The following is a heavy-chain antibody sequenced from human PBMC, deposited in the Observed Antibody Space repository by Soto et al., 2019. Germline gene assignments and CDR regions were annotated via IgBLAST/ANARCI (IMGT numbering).Heavy chain of an antibody. CDR2: IYTSGST. CDR1: GGSISSYY. V-gene: IGHV4-4*07. D-gene: IGHD3-22*01. CDR3: ARVPQIRYYYDSSGYYDY. Sequence: KTSETLSLTCTVSGGSISSYYWSWIRQPAGKGLEWIGRIYTSGSTNYNPSLKSRVTMSVDTSKNQFSLKLSSVTAADTAVHYCARVPQIRYYYDSSGYYDYWGQGTLVTVSS. J-gene: IGHJ4*02.